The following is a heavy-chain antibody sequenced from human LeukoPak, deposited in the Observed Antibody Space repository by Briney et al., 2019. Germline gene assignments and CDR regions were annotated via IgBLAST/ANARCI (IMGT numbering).Heavy chain of an antibody. V-gene: IGHV4-38-2*02. CDR1: GYSISSGYY. CDR3: AREPSGSYSDAFDI. CDR2: IYHSRST. Sequence: PSETLSLTCTVSGYSISSGYYWGWIRQPPGKGLEWIGSIYHSRSTYYNPSLKSRVTISVDTSKNQFSLKLSSVTAADTAVYYCAREPSGSYSDAFDIWGQGTMVTVSS. D-gene: IGHD1-26*01. J-gene: IGHJ3*02.